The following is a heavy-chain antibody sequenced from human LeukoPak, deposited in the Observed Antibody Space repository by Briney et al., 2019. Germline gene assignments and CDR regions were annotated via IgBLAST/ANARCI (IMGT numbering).Heavy chain of an antibody. D-gene: IGHD2-2*01. J-gene: IGHJ4*02. CDR3: AKDLGGSATTV. V-gene: IGHV3-9*01. Sequence: GGSLRLSCAASGFTFEDHVMHWVRQAPGKGLEWVSSVSWSGDRMGYADAVKGRFTISRDNAKNSLFLQMNSLRVEDTALYYCAKDLGGSATTVWGQGTLVTVSS. CDR2: VSWSGDRM. CDR1: GFTFEDHV.